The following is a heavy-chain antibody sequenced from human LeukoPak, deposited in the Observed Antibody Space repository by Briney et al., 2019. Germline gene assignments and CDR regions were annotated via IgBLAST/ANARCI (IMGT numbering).Heavy chain of an antibody. CDR3: ARFSGYIYGYDY. J-gene: IGHJ4*01. CDR1: GGSISRSSSY. V-gene: IGHV4-39*01. D-gene: IGHD5-18*01. CDR2: TYNSWRN. Sequence: PSETLSLTCTVSGGSISRSSSYWGWVRQPPGKGLEWIGTTYNSWRNYYNPSLKSRVTISGDTSKNQFSLKVTSVTAADTAVYYCARFSGYIYGYDYWGHGTLVTVSS.